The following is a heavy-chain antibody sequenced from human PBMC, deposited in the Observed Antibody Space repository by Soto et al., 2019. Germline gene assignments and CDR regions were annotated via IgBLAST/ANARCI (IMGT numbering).Heavy chain of an antibody. CDR2: ISADNINT. D-gene: IGHD5-18*01. V-gene: IGHV1-18*01. CDR1: GGTFSSYT. CDR3: ARCIQEDYYYGMDV. J-gene: IGHJ6*02. Sequence: GASVKVSCKASGGTFSSYTISWVRQAPGQGLEWMGRISADNINTKYAQKFRGRVTMTTDTSTSTVYMELRNLRSDDTAVYYCARCIQEDYYYGMDVWGQGTTVTVSS.